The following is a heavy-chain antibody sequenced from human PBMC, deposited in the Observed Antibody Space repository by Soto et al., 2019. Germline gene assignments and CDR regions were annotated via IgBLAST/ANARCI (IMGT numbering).Heavy chain of an antibody. D-gene: IGHD5-18*01. CDR2: INHSGST. V-gene: IGHV4-34*01. J-gene: IGHJ5*02. CDR3: ARRGYSYGYLFDP. CDR1: GGSFSGYY. Sequence: SETLSLTCAVYGGSFSGYYWSWIRQPPGKGLEWIGEINHSGSTNYNPSLKSRVTISVDTSKNQFSLKLSPVTAADTAVYYCARRGYSYGYLFDPWGQGTLVTVS.